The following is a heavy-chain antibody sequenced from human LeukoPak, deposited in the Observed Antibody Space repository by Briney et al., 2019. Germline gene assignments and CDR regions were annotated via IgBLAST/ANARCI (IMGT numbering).Heavy chain of an antibody. J-gene: IGHJ6*03. CDR1: GFTFSSYG. CDR2: IRYDGSNK. CDR3: AKDLAGSTDYYYYYYYMDV. V-gene: IGHV3-30*02. Sequence: GGSLKLSCAASGFTFSSYGMHWVRQAPGKGLEWVAFIRYDGSNKYYADSVKGRFTISRDNSKNTLYLQMNSLRAEDTAVYYCAKDLAGSTDYYYYYYYMDVWGKGTTVTVSS. D-gene: IGHD3-10*01.